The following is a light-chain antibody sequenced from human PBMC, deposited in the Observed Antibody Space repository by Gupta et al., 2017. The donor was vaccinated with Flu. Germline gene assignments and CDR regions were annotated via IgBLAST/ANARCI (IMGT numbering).Light chain of an antibody. V-gene: IGLV1-51*01. CDR1: STNIGNNY. CDR2: YHN. CDR3: GEWDSSRSTGM. Sequence: QSMLTPPPSVSAAPGQRVTISCSGSSTNIGNNYVSWYQQLPGTAPKLLIYYHNKRPSGIPDRFSGSKSGTSATLAITGLQTGDEADYYCGEWDSSRSTGMFGGGTKLTVL. J-gene: IGLJ3*02.